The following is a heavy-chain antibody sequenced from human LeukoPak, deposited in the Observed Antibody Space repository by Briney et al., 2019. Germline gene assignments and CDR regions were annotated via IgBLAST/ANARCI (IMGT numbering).Heavy chain of an antibody. D-gene: IGHD6-13*01. J-gene: IGHJ4*02. CDR1: GFAFGTYA. Sequence: GGSLRLSCAGSGFAFGTYAMSWVRQAPGKGLVWVSRINSDGSSTSYADSVKGRFTISRDNAKNTLYLQMNSLRAEDTAVYYCARAFTGIAAAGFDYWGQGTLVTVSS. CDR2: INSDGSST. CDR3: ARAFTGIAAAGFDY. V-gene: IGHV3-74*01.